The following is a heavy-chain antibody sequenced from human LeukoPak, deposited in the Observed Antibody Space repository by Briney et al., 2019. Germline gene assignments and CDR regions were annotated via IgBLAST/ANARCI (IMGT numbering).Heavy chain of an antibody. CDR2: INPNSGGT. CDR3: ARDLVFAYYYGSGSYYNVFYYYYYYMDV. V-gene: IGHV1-2*02. D-gene: IGHD3-10*01. J-gene: IGHJ6*03. Sequence: GASVKVSCKASGYTFTGYYMHWVRQAPGQGLEWMGWINPNSGGTNYAQKFQGRVTMTTDTSTSTAYMELRSLRSDDTAVYYCARDLVFAYYYGSGSYYNVFYYYYYYMDVWGKGTTVTVSS. CDR1: GYTFTGYY.